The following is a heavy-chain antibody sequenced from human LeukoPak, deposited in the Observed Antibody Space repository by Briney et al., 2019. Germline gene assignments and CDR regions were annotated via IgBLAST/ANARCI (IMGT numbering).Heavy chain of an antibody. Sequence: ASVRVSCTASGYTFTSYYMHWVRQAPGQGLEWMGIINPSGGSTSYAQKFQGRVTMTRDTSTSTVYMELSSLRSEDTAVYYCAREPGGYNSFDPWGQGTLVTVSS. V-gene: IGHV1-46*01. CDR2: INPSGGST. J-gene: IGHJ5*02. D-gene: IGHD5-24*01. CDR1: GYTFTSYY. CDR3: AREPGGYNSFDP.